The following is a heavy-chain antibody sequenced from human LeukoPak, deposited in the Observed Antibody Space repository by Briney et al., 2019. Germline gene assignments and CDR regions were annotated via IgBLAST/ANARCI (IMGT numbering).Heavy chain of an antibody. CDR1: GFTFTSSA. D-gene: IGHD2-15*01. J-gene: IGHJ4*02. Sequence: ASVKVSCKASGFTFTSSAMQWVRQARGQRLEGIGWIVVGSGNTNYAQKFQERVTITRDMSTSTAYMELSSLRSEDTAVYYCAAVSPSILNLVYFDYWGQGTLVTVSS. CDR3: AAVSPSILNLVYFDY. CDR2: IVVGSGNT. V-gene: IGHV1-58*02.